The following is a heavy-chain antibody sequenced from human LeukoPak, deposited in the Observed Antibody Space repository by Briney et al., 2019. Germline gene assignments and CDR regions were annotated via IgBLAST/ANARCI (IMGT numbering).Heavy chain of an antibody. CDR1: GFTFSGSA. J-gene: IGHJ4*02. D-gene: IGHD3-10*01. Sequence: GGSLRLSCAASGFTFSGSAMHWVRQASGKGLEWVGRIRSKANSYATAYAASVKGRFTISRDDSKNTAHLQMNSLKTEDTAVYYCTPAGGSGSYSGYWGQGTLVTVSS. V-gene: IGHV3-73*01. CDR2: IRSKANSYAT. CDR3: TPAGGSGSYSGY.